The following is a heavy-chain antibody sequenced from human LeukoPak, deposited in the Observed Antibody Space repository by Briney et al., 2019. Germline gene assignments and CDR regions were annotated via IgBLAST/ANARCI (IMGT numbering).Heavy chain of an antibody. D-gene: IGHD3-3*01. CDR2: IYYSGST. V-gene: IGHV4-59*01. CDR3: ARCDFWSGYNYYGMDV. Sequence: SETLSLTCTVSGGSISSYYWSWIRQPPGKGLEWIGYIYYSGSTNYNPSLKSRVTISVDTSKNQFSLKLSSVTAADTVVYYCARCDFWSGYNYYGMDVWGQGTTVTVSS. CDR1: GGSISSYY. J-gene: IGHJ6*02.